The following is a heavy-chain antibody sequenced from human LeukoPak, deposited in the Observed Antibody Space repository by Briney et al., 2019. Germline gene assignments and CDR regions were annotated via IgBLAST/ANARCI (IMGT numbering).Heavy chain of an antibody. V-gene: IGHV4-34*01. D-gene: IGHD3-10*01. CDR2: INHSGST. Sequence: PSETLSLTCAVYGGSFSGYYWSWIRQPPGKGLEWIGEINHSGSTNYNPSLKSRVTISVDTSKNQFSLKLSSVTAADTAVYYCARVRLLWFGELPDVWGKGTTVTVSS. CDR1: GGSFSGYY. CDR3: ARVRLLWFGELPDV. J-gene: IGHJ6*04.